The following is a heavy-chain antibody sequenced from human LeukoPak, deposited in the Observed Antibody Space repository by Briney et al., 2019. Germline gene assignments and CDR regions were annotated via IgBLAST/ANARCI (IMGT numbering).Heavy chain of an antibody. J-gene: IGHJ4*02. CDR3: AKDEPSGSYKD. Sequence: GGSLRLSCVASGFTFSSYAMNWVRQAPGKGLEWVSAISGRGGSTYYADSVKGRFTISRDNSKNTLYLEMNSLRAEDTAKYYCAKDEPSGSYKDWGQGTLVTVSS. CDR1: GFTFSSYA. V-gene: IGHV3-23*01. D-gene: IGHD3-10*01. CDR2: ISGRGGST.